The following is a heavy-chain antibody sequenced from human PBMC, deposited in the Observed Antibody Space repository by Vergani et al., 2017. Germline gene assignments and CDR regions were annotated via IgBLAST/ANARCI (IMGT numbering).Heavy chain of an antibody. J-gene: IGHJ6*02. CDR1: GFTFSSYA. V-gene: IGHV3-23*01. CDR2: ISGSGGST. D-gene: IGHD3-3*01. Sequence: EVQLLESGGGLVQPGGSLRLSCAASGFTFSSYAMSWVRQAPGKGLEWVSAISGSGGSTYYADSVKGRFPISRDNSKNTLYLQMNSLRAEDTAVYYCAKDSEAILGWLFVSYYYGMDVWGQGTTVTVSS. CDR3: AKDSEAILGWLFVSYYYGMDV.